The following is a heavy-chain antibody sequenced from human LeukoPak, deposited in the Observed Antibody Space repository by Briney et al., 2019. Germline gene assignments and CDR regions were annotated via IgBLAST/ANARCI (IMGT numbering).Heavy chain of an antibody. J-gene: IGHJ4*02. CDR2: MNPNRGNT. V-gene: IGHV1-8*01. CDR3: ARVTLPTYYDILTGYYNVNYFDY. CDR1: GYTFTSYD. Sequence: GASVKVSCKASGYTFTSYDINWVRQATGQGLEWMGWMNPNRGNTGYAQKFQGRVTMTRNTSISTAYMELSSLRSEDTAVYYCARVTLPTYYDILTGYYNVNYFDYWGQGTLVTVSS. D-gene: IGHD3-9*01.